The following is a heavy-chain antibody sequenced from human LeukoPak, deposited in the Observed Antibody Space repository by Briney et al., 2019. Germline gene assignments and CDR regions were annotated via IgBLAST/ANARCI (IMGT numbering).Heavy chain of an antibody. CDR3: ANLPL. CDR1: GFTFSNYG. Sequence: GGSLRLSCATSGFTFSNYGMHWVRQAPGKGLEWVAVISYDGSNKYYADSVKGRFTISRENSKNTLYLQMNSLRPEDAAVYYCANLPLWGQGTLVTVSS. CDR2: ISYDGSNK. J-gene: IGHJ4*02. V-gene: IGHV3-30*18.